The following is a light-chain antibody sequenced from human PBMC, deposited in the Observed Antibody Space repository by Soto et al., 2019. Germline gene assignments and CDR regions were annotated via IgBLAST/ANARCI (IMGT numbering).Light chain of an antibody. J-gene: IGKJ3*01. CDR2: DAS. V-gene: IGKV1-5*01. CDR1: ESFNTW. CDR3: QLYNYY. Sequence: DIPMTQSPSTLSASVGDRVIITCRTSESFNTWVAWYQQKPGRAPKLLIYDASRLESGVPLRISGSGSGTEFTHTISSLQPDDFATYYCQLYNYYFGRGTKVDIK.